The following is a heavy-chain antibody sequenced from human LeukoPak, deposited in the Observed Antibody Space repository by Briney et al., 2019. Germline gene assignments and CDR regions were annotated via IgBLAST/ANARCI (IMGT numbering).Heavy chain of an antibody. J-gene: IGHJ4*02. CDR2: ISGSGAAT. V-gene: IGHV3-23*01. D-gene: IGHD4-23*01. CDR3: AKKMPGGNNGIPSNYLDY. CDR1: GLIFSSYS. Sequence: GGSLRLSCAASGLIFSSYSMNWVRQAPGKGLEWVSGISGSGAATYYADSARGRFTISRDNTRNTMYLQMNSLRAEDTAVYYCAKKMPGGNNGIPSNYLDYWGQGTLVTVSS.